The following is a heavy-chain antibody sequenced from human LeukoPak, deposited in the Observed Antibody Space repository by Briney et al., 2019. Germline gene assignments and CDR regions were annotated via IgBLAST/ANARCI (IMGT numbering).Heavy chain of an antibody. J-gene: IGHJ2*01. Sequence: SETLSLTCTVSGNSISGYYWSWIRQPPGKGLEWIGYIYYSGSTNYNPSLKSRVTISVDTSKNQFSLKLSSVTAADTAVYYCAKPRGYSGYDRGWYFDLWGRGTLVTVSS. CDR1: GNSISGYY. CDR3: AKPRGYSGYDRGWYFDL. CDR2: IYYSGST. V-gene: IGHV4-59*01. D-gene: IGHD5-12*01.